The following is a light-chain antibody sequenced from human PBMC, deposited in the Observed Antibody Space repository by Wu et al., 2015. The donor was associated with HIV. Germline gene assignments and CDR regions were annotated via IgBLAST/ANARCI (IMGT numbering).Light chain of an antibody. CDR1: QRVSKGY. CDR2: DAS. V-gene: IGKV3-11*01. Sequence: EIVLTQAPGTLSLSAGERATLSCRASQRVSKGYLAWYQQKPGQSPRLLIYDASNRATGIPARFSGSGSGTDFTLTISTLEPEDFAVYYCQQRSNWPPEFTFGPGTKVNI. J-gene: IGKJ3*01. CDR3: QQRSNWPPEFT.